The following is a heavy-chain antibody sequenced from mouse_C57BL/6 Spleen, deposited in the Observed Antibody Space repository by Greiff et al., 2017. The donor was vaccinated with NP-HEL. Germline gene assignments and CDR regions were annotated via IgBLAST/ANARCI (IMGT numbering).Heavy chain of an antibody. J-gene: IGHJ4*01. CDR1: GYTFTSYW. D-gene: IGHD2-13*01. CDR2: IYPGSGST. CDR3: ATIYYGDYYAMDY. Sequence: VQLQQPGAELVKPGASVKMSCKASGYTFTSYWITWVKQRPGQGLEWIGDIYPGSGSTNYNEKFKSKATLTVDTSSSTAYMQLSSLTSEDSAVYYWATIYYGDYYAMDYWGQGTSVTVSS. V-gene: IGHV1-55*01.